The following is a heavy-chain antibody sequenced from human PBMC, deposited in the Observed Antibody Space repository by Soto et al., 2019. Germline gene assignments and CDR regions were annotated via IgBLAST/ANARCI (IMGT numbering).Heavy chain of an antibody. D-gene: IGHD3-22*01. CDR2: IYYNGDS. CDR1: GRSISGSTYH. V-gene: IGHV4-39*01. CDR3: FFLLGYSSPW. J-gene: IGHJ1*01. Sequence: QLQLQEAGPGQVNPSETLSLTCNVSGRSISGSTYHWGWIRQPPGKGLVWIGSIYYNGDSYYNPALRSRVALSVDTSKNQFSLRLNSVTVADTAVYFCFFLLGYSSPWWGQGTLVTVSS.